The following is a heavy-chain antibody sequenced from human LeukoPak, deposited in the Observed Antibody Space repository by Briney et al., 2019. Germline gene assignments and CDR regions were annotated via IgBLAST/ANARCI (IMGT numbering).Heavy chain of an antibody. J-gene: IGHJ4*02. V-gene: IGHV3-74*01. D-gene: IGHD3-16*02. Sequence: GGSLRLSCAASGFTFSSYWMHWVRQAPGKGLVWVSRINSDGSSTSYADSVKGRFTISRDNSKNTLYLQMNSLRAEDTAVYYCARELIMITFGGVIVNDYFDYWGQGTLVTVSS. CDR1: GFTFSSYW. CDR2: INSDGSST. CDR3: ARELIMITFGGVIVNDYFDY.